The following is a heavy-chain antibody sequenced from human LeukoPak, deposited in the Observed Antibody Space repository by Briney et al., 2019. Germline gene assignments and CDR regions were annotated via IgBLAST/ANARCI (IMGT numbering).Heavy chain of an antibody. CDR1: GGSFSGYY. D-gene: IGHD2-21*02. CDR3: AGGGDKETYFDY. Sequence: PSETLSLTCAVYGGSFSGYYWSWIRQPPGKGLEWIGYIYYSGSTNYNPSLKSRVTISVDTSKNQFSLKLSSVTAADTAVYYCAGGGDKETYFDYWGQGTLVTVSS. J-gene: IGHJ4*02. CDR2: IYYSGST. V-gene: IGHV4-59*08.